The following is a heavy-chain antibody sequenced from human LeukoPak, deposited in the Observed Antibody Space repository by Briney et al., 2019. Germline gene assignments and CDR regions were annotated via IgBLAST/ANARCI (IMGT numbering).Heavy chain of an antibody. CDR3: AKGGALWFGELFDY. CDR2: LSNSGGST. Sequence: GGSLRLSCAASGFTFSSYAMSWVRQAPGKGLEWVSALSNSGGSTYYADSVKGRFTISRDNSKNTLYLQMNSLRADDTAVYYCAKGGALWFGELFDYWGQGTLVTVSS. D-gene: IGHD3-10*01. J-gene: IGHJ4*02. CDR1: GFTFSSYA. V-gene: IGHV3-23*01.